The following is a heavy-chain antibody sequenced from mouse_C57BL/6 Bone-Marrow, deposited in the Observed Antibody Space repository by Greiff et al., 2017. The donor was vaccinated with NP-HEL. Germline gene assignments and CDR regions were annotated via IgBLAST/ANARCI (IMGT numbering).Heavy chain of an antibody. D-gene: IGHD1-1*02. V-gene: IGHV14-4*01. CDR1: GFNIKDDY. CDR3: TTYGRGWYFDV. J-gene: IGHJ1*03. Sequence: EVKVEESGAELVRPGASVKLSCTASGFNIKDDYMHWVKQRPEQGLEWIGWIDPENGDTEYASKFQGKATITADTSSNTAYLQLSSLTSEDTAVYYCTTYGRGWYFDVWGTGTTVTVSS. CDR2: IDPENGDT.